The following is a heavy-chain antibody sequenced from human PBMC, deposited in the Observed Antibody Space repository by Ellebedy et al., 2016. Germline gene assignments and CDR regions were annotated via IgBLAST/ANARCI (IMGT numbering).Heavy chain of an antibody. CDR2: IYYSGST. Sequence: SETLSLTXTVSGGSISSYYWSWIRQPPGKGLEWIGYIYYSGSTNYNPSLKSRVTISVDTSKNQFSLKLSSVTAADTAVYYCARALDIVVVVAAGSPGAYFDYWGQGTLVTVSS. V-gene: IGHV4-59*12. D-gene: IGHD2-15*01. J-gene: IGHJ4*02. CDR1: GGSISSYY. CDR3: ARALDIVVVVAAGSPGAYFDY.